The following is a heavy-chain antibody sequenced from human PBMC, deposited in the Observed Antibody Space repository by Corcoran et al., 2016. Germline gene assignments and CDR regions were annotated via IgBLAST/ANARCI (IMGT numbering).Heavy chain of an antibody. Sequence: EVHLVRSGAEVKKPGESLKISCKGSGYNFANQWIGWVRQKPGKGLEWMGIIYPGDSETQYSPSFQGQVTITAAKSTNTVYLQWSSLKASVTSMYHGAKRIAPKQTEATTPPWFDPWGQGTLFIVSS. D-gene: IGHD1-1*01. CDR1: GYNFANQW. V-gene: IGHV5-51*01. J-gene: IGHJ5*02. CDR2: IYPGDSET. CDR3: AKRIAPKQTEATTPPWFDP.